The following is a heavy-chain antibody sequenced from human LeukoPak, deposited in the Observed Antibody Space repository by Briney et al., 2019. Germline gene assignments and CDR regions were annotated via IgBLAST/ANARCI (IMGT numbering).Heavy chain of an antibody. Sequence: GGSLRLSCAASGFTVSTNYMTWVRQAPGKGLEWVSVTDSGGGTYCADSVKGRFTISRDSSKNTLFLQMNSLRAEDTAVYYCARQTLGAFDIWGQGTLVTVSS. CDR3: ARQTLGAFDI. CDR2: TDSGGGT. CDR1: GFTVSTNY. J-gene: IGHJ3*02. V-gene: IGHV3-66*04.